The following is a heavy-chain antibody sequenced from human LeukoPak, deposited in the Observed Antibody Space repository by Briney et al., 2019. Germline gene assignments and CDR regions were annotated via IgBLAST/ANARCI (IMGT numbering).Heavy chain of an antibody. V-gene: IGHV1-2*02. J-gene: IGHJ3*02. CDR3: AKDYYDSTGYEGDAFDI. CDR1: GYTFTGYY. CDR2: INPNSGGT. Sequence: ASVKVSCKASGYTFTGYYMHWVRQAPGQGLEWMGWINPNSGGTNYAQKLQGRVTMTTDTSTSTAYMELRSLRSDDTAVYYCAKDYYDSTGYEGDAFDIWGQGTMVTVSS. D-gene: IGHD3-22*01.